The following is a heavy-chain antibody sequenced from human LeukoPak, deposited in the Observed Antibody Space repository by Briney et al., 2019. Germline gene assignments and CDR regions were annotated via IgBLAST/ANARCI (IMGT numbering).Heavy chain of an antibody. V-gene: IGHV3-30*14. CDR1: GFTFSSYA. CDR2: ISYDGSNK. D-gene: IGHD6-13*01. Sequence: GGSLRLSCAASGFTFSSYAMHWVRQAPGKGLEWVAVISYDGSNKYYADSVKGRFTISRDNSKNTLYLQMNRLRAEDTAVYYCARAGPSSSWHQFDYWGQGTLVTVSS. J-gene: IGHJ4*02. CDR3: ARAGPSSSWHQFDY.